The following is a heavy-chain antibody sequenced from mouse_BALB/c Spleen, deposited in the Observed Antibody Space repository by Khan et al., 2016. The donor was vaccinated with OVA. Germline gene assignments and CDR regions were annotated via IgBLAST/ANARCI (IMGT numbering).Heavy chain of an antibody. D-gene: IGHD2-10*01. J-gene: IGHJ4*01. CDR1: GFSLTGYG. Sequence: VQLQESGPGLVAPSQSLSITCTVSGFSLTGYGVNWVRQPPGKGLEWLGMIWGDGSTDYNSALTSRLSISKDNSKSQVFLKMHSLQTEDTARYYCARAYYGNYREAMDYWGQGTSVTVSS. CDR3: ARAYYGNYREAMDY. V-gene: IGHV2-6-7*01. CDR2: IWGDGST.